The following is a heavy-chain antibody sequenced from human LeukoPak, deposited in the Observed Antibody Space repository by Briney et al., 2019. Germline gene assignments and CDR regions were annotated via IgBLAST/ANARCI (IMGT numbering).Heavy chain of an antibody. Sequence: ASVKVSCKASGYTFTSYGISWVRQAPGQGLEWMGWISAYNGNTNYAQKLQGRVTMTTDTSTSTAYMELRSLRSDDTAVYYCARDCSSTSCFHFYYYYYYGMDVWGQGTTVTVPS. CDR3: ARDCSSTSCFHFYYYYYYGMDV. CDR1: GYTFTSYG. D-gene: IGHD2-2*01. J-gene: IGHJ6*02. V-gene: IGHV1-18*01. CDR2: ISAYNGNT.